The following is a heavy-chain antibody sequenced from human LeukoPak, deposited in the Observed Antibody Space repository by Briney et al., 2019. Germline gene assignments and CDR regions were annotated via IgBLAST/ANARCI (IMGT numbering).Heavy chain of an antibody. V-gene: IGHV4-59*01. J-gene: IGHJ1*01. Sequence: PSETLSLTCTVSGGSISSYYWSWIRQPPGKGLEWIGYIYYSGSTNYNPSLKSRVTISVDTSKNQFSLKLSSVTAADTAVYYCARANGAYFQHWGQGTLVTVSS. D-gene: IGHD1-1*01. CDR1: GGSISSYY. CDR2: IYYSGST. CDR3: ARANGAYFQH.